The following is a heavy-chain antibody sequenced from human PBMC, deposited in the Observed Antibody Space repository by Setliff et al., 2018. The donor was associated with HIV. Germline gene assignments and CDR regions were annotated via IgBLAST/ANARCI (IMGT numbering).Heavy chain of an antibody. Sequence: SETLSLTCSVSGGPITSSSYYWGWIRRSPGKALEWMGSVFHNGTSLYNPSLRSRLTMSVDTSKTQFSLSLRSVTAADTSLYYCARHGTYYHLFDYWGQGSPVTVSS. CDR3: ARHGTYYHLFDY. J-gene: IGHJ4*02. CDR1: GGPITSSSYY. D-gene: IGHD3-10*01. V-gene: IGHV4-39*01. CDR2: VFHNGTS.